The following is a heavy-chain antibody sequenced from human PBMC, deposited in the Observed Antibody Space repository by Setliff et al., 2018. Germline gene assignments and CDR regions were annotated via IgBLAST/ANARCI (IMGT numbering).Heavy chain of an antibody. J-gene: IGHJ4*02. D-gene: IGHD3-3*01. CDR3: ALSRPPDFWSGYTHFDY. CDR1: GGSFSDYY. Sequence: SETLSLTCAAYGGSFSDYYWTWIRQPPGKGLEWIGEINHSGSTNYNPSLKSRVTISIDTSKNQFSLKVSSVTAADTAVYYCALSRPPDFWSGYTHFDYWGQGTLVTVSS. CDR2: INHSGST. V-gene: IGHV4-34*01.